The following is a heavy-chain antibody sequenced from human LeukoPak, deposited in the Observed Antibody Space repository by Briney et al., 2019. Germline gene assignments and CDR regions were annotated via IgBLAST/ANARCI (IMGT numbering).Heavy chain of an antibody. CDR1: RYTFTGYY. J-gene: IGHJ6*03. Sequence: RASVKVSCKPSRYTFTGYYMHWVPQAPGQGLEWMGWINPNSGGTNYAQTFQGRVTRTRDTYIITAYMELSRLRSDDTAVHYCARISRVGATGHYYYYLDVWGKGTTVTVSS. V-gene: IGHV1-2*02. D-gene: IGHD1-26*01. CDR3: ARISRVGATGHYYYYLDV. CDR2: INPNSGGT.